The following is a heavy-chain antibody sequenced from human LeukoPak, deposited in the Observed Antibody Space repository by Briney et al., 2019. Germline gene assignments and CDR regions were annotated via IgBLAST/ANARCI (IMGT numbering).Heavy chain of an antibody. CDR2: ISAYNGNT. Sequence: GASVTVSFKASGYTFTSYGISWVRQAPGQGREWMGWISAYNGNTNYAQKLQGRVTMTTDTSTSTAYMELRSLRSDDTAVYYCARARADNWFDPWGQGTLVTVSS. V-gene: IGHV1-18*01. D-gene: IGHD6-19*01. J-gene: IGHJ5*02. CDR1: GYTFTSYG. CDR3: ARARADNWFDP.